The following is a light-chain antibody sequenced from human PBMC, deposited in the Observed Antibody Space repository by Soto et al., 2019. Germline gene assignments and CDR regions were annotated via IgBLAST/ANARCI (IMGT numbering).Light chain of an antibody. Sequence: QSVLTQPPSASGTPGQRVTISRSGSSSNIGSNTVNWYQQLPGTAPKLIMYSNNQRPSGVPDRFSGSKSATSASLAISGLQSEDEADYYCATWDDSLNGRVFGGGTKLTVL. CDR2: SNN. CDR3: ATWDDSLNGRV. J-gene: IGLJ3*02. V-gene: IGLV1-44*01. CDR1: SSNIGSNT.